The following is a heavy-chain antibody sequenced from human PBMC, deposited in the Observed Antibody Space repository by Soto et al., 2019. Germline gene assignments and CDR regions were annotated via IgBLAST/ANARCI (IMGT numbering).Heavy chain of an antibody. CDR3: AKDSRGGYKGNWFDP. Sequence: EVQLVESGGGLVQPGRSLRLSCAASGFTFDDYAMHWVRQVPGKGLEWVSAISWNSRSIGYADSVKGRFTISRDNAKNSLYLQMNSLRAEDTALYYCAKDSRGGYKGNWFDPWGQGTLVTVSS. V-gene: IGHV3-9*01. J-gene: IGHJ5*02. CDR2: ISWNSRSI. D-gene: IGHD2-15*01. CDR1: GFTFDDYA.